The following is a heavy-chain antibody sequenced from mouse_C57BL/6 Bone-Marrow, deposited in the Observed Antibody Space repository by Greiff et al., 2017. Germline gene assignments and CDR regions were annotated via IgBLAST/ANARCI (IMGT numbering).Heavy chain of an antibody. V-gene: IGHV1-80*01. Sequence: VQLQQSGAELVKPGASVKISCKASGYAFSSYWMNWVKQRPGKGLEWIGQIYPGDGDTNYNRKFKGKATLTADKSSSTAYMQLSSLTSEDSAVYFCAREDWEGYYYAMDYWGQGTSVTVSA. CDR1: GYAFSSYW. CDR3: AREDWEGYYYAMDY. CDR2: IYPGDGDT. D-gene: IGHD4-1*01. J-gene: IGHJ4*01.